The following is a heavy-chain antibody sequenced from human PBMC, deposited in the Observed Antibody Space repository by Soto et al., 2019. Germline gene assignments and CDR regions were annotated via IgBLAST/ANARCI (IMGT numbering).Heavy chain of an antibody. D-gene: IGHD4-17*01. CDR3: ARVKNDYGDSIYYYYGMDV. CDR2: IYYSGST. V-gene: IGHV4-31*03. Sequence: TSETLSLTCTVSGGSVSSGGYYWSWIRQHPGKGLELIGYIYYSGSTYYNPSLESRVTISVDTSKNQFSLKLSSVTAADTAVYYCARVKNDYGDSIYYYYGMDVWGQGTTVTVSS. J-gene: IGHJ6*02. CDR1: GGSVSSGGYY.